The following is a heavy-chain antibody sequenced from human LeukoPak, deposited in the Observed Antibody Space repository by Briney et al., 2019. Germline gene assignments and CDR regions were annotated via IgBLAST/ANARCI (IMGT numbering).Heavy chain of an antibody. D-gene: IGHD1-1*01. V-gene: IGHV3-7*01. CDR3: GRAVSTGTVDY. CDR1: GFTFSNYW. CDR2: INQDGSAK. Sequence: GGSLRLSCAASGFTFSNYWMSWVRQAPGKGLEWVANINQDGSAKYYVDSMEGRFTISGDNAKNSLYLQMNSLRAEDTAVYYCGRAVSTGTVDYWGQGTLVTVSS. J-gene: IGHJ4*02.